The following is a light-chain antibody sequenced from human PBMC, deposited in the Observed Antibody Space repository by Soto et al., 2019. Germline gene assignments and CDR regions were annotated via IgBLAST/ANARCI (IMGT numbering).Light chain of an antibody. J-gene: IGKJ1*01. CDR2: QAS. V-gene: IGKV1-5*03. Sequence: DIQVTQSPPTLSASVVDRVTITCLASQTISSWLAWYQQKPGKAPKLLIYQASTLKSGVPSRFSGSGSGTEFTLTISSLQPDDFATYYCQQYNSYSRTFGQGTKVDIK. CDR1: QTISSW. CDR3: QQYNSYSRT.